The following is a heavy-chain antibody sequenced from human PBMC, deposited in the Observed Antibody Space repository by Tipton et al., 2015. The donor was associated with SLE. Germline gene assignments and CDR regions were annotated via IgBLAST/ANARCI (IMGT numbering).Heavy chain of an antibody. CDR1: GGSISSDY. V-gene: IGHV4-59*08. CDR3: ATGYGGSYSYFFYMDV. J-gene: IGHJ6*03. CDR2: IFYTGST. D-gene: IGHD1-26*01. Sequence: TLSLTCTVSGGSISSDYWTWIRQPPGKGLEWIGSIFYTGSTTYNPSLKSRLTMSVDTPKNQFSLKLTSVTAADTAVYYCATGYGGSYSYFFYMDVWGKGTTVTVFS.